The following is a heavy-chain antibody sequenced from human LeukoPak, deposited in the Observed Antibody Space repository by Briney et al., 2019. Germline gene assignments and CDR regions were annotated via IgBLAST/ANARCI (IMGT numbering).Heavy chain of an antibody. CDR1: GYSFNNYW. J-gene: IGHJ5*01. CDR2: IYPDDSDT. V-gene: IGHV5-51*01. CDR3: ARLVVVSAGMDS. Sequence: GESLKISWKGSGYSFNNYWIGWARQMPGKGLEWMGIIYPDDSDTRYSPSFQGQVTMSVDKSISTAYLQWSSLKASDTAMYYWARLVVVSAGMDSWGEGTLVTVSS. D-gene: IGHD2-2*01.